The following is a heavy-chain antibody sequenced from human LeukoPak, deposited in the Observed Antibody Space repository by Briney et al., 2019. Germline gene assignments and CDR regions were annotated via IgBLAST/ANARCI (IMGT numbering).Heavy chain of an antibody. Sequence: SETLSLTCSVSGGSMKDYYWSWIRQPPGKGLEWIAYINDNGHSGYNPALESRVTISVDTSKNHFSLRLRSVTAADTAVYFCARESADYVRGSFPDYWGQGILVTVSS. CDR2: INDNGHS. D-gene: IGHD3-16*01. V-gene: IGHV4-59*12. CDR3: ARESADYVRGSFPDY. CDR1: GGSMKDYY. J-gene: IGHJ4*02.